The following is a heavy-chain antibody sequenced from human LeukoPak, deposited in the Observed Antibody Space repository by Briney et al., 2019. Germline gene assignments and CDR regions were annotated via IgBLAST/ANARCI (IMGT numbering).Heavy chain of an antibody. CDR1: EFPFSTYW. CDR3: ASILWWVIGFDY. J-gene: IGHJ4*02. Sequence: PGGSLRLSCAASEFPFSTYWMTWVRQAPGKGLEWVANINPDGSEKNYVDSVKGRFTISRDNARSSLYLQMNSLRADDTAVYYCASILWWVIGFDYWGQGTLVTVSS. CDR2: INPDGSEK. V-gene: IGHV3-7*01. D-gene: IGHD2-21*01.